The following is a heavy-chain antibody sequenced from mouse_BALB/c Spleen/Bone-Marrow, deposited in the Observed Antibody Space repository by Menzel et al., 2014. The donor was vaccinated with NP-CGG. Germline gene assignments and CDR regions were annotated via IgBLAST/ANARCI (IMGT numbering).Heavy chain of an antibody. V-gene: IGHV14-3*02. CDR3: ARYNYGSSQFAY. Sequence: VTLKVSGAELVKPGASVKLSCTAPGFNIKDTYMHWVKQRPEQGLEWIGRIDPANGNTKYDPKFQGKATITADTSSNTAYLQLSSLTSEDTAVYYCARYNYGSSQFAYWGQGTLVTVSA. J-gene: IGHJ3*01. CDR2: IDPANGNT. CDR1: GFNIKDTY. D-gene: IGHD1-1*01.